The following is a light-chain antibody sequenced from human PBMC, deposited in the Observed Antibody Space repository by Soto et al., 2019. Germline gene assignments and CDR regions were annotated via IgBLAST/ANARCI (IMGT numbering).Light chain of an antibody. V-gene: IGKV3-20*01. CDR1: QSVSNNY. CDR2: GAS. CDR3: HPSRRPGK. J-gene: IGKJ1*01. Sequence: EIVLTHSPGTLSLSPGERATLSCRASQSVSNNYLAWYQQKPGQAPRLLIYGASNRATGIPDRFSGSGSGTNVTLPISRLGPQVLAVYFCHPSRRPGKFAQGTRLDIK.